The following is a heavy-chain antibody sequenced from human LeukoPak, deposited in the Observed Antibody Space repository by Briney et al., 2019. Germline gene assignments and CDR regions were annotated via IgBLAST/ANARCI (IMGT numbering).Heavy chain of an antibody. Sequence: ASVKVSCKAAGYTFTSYAMNWVRQAPGQGLEWMGWINTNTGNPTYAQGFTGRFVFSLDTSVSTAYLQISSLKAEDTAVYYCARDAKPYDSSGYYYYNWFDPWGQGTLVTVSS. J-gene: IGHJ5*02. CDR1: GYTFTSYA. V-gene: IGHV7-4-1*02. CDR3: ARDAKPYDSSGYYYYNWFDP. D-gene: IGHD3-22*01. CDR2: INTNTGNP.